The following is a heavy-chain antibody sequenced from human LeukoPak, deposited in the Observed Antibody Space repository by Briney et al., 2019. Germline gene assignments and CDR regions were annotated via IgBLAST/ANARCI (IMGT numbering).Heavy chain of an antibody. CDR3: ARGTLYSGWSYYFDY. CDR2: INPNSGGT. J-gene: IGHJ4*02. V-gene: IGHV1-2*02. CDR1: GYTFTGYY. D-gene: IGHD6-19*01. Sequence: ASVKVSCKASGYTFTGYYMHWVRQAPGQGLEWMGWINPNSGGTNYAQKFQGRVTMTRDTSISTACMELSRLRSDDTAVYYCARGTLYSGWSYYFDYWGQGSQVTVSS.